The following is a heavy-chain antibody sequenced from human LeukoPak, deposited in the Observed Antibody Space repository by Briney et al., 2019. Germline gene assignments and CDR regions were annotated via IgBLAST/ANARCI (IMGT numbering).Heavy chain of an antibody. CDR2: IYHSGST. CDR1: GYSLSSGYY. J-gene: IGHJ6*03. Sequence: SETLSLTCTVSGYSLSSGYYWGWIRQPPGKGLEWIGSIYHSGSTYYNPSLKSRVNISVDTSKNQFSLKLSSVTAADTAVYCCARTLAPTEGVYYMDVWGKGTTVTVSS. V-gene: IGHV4-38-2*02. CDR3: ARTLAPTEGVYYMDV.